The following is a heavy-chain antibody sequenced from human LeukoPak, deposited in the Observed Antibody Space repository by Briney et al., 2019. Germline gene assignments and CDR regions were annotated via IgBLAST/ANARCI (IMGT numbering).Heavy chain of an antibody. V-gene: IGHV1-58*02. D-gene: IGHD2-15*01. J-gene: IGHJ3*02. CDR2: IVVGSGNT. CDR3: ARVGVVVASDAFDI. CDR1: GFTFTSSA. Sequence: SVKVSCKASGFTFTSSAMQWVRQARGQRLEWIGWIVVGSGNTNYAQKFQERVTITRDMSTSTAYMELSSLRSEDTAVYYCARVGVVVASDAFDIWGQGTMVTVSS.